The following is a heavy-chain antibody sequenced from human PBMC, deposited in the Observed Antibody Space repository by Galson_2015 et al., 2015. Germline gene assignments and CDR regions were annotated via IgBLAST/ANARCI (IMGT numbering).Heavy chain of an antibody. V-gene: IGHV3-21*01. D-gene: IGHD3-22*01. CDR1: GFTFSSYS. CDR3: ARRLYDSSGYQYYYYGMDV. CDR2: ISSSSSYI. Sequence: LRLSCAASGFTFSSYSMNWVRQAPGKGLEWVSSISSSSSYIYYADSVKGRFTISRDNAKNSLYLQMNSLRAEDTAVYYCARRLYDSSGYQYYYYGMDVWGQGTTVTVSS. J-gene: IGHJ6*02.